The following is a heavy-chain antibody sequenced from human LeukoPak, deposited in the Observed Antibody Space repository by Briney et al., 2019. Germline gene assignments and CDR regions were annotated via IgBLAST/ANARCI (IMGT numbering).Heavy chain of an antibody. D-gene: IGHD6-13*01. J-gene: IGHJ5*02. CDR2: ISSSSSYI. Sequence: PGGSLRLSCAASGFIFSSYSMNWVRQAPGKGLEWVSFISSSSSYIYYADSVKGRFTISRDNAKNSLYLQMNSLRAEDTAVYYCARARYSSSPFDPWGQGTLDTVSS. CDR1: GFIFSSYS. CDR3: ARARYSSSPFDP. V-gene: IGHV3-21*01.